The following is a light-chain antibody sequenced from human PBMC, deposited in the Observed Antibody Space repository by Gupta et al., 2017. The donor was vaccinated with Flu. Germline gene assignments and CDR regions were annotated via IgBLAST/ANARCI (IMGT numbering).Light chain of an antibody. Sequence: QSVVTQPPSASGTPGQRVPIACSGSSSNIGSDYVFWYQQLPGTAPKLLIYRNNLRPSGVPDRFSGSKSGTSASLAISGLRSEDEADYYCAAWDDSLSGYVFGTGTKVTVL. CDR2: RNN. V-gene: IGLV1-47*01. J-gene: IGLJ1*01. CDR3: AAWDDSLSGYV. CDR1: SSNIGSDY.